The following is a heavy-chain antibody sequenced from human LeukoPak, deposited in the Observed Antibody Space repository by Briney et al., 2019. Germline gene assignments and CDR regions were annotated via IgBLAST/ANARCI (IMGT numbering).Heavy chain of an antibody. CDR3: SRGSGWLSVY. CDR2: ISSVTT. V-gene: IGHV3-49*04. Sequence: GGSLRLACTASGFTSGDYLISWVRQAPGKGLEWIGFISSVTTEYAASVKGSFTISRDDSTRIAYLQMNRLTPEDTGVYYCSRGSGWLSVYWGQGTLVTVSS. CDR1: GFTSGDYL. D-gene: IGHD6-19*01. J-gene: IGHJ4*02.